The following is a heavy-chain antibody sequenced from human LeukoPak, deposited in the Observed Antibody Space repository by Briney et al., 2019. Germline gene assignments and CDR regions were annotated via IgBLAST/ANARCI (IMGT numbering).Heavy chain of an antibody. Sequence: GASVKVSCKASGGTFSSYAISWVRHAPGQGLEWMGGIIPIFGTANYAQKFQGRVTSTTDESTSTAYMELSSLRSEDTAVYYCARDGYYGSGSYYNVADYWGQGTLVTVSS. D-gene: IGHD3-10*01. V-gene: IGHV1-69*05. J-gene: IGHJ4*02. CDR2: IIPIFGTA. CDR1: GGTFSSYA. CDR3: ARDGYYGSGSYYNVADY.